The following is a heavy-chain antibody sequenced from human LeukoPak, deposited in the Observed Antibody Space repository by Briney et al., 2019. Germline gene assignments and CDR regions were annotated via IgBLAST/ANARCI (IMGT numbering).Heavy chain of an antibody. Sequence: GGSLRLSCAASGFTFSSYSMNWVRQAPGKGLEWVSSISSSSSYIYYADSVKGRFTISRDNAKNSLYLQMNSLRAEDTAVYYCARVARVAVAGTGSMDVWGKGTTVTVSS. V-gene: IGHV3-21*01. CDR1: GFTFSSYS. CDR2: ISSSSSYI. J-gene: IGHJ6*03. CDR3: ARVARVAVAGTGSMDV. D-gene: IGHD6-19*01.